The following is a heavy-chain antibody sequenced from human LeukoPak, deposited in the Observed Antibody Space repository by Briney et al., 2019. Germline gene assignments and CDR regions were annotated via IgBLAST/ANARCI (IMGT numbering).Heavy chain of an antibody. CDR3: ARELKTGYSYGFRYFDY. V-gene: IGHV1-3*01. J-gene: IGHJ4*02. Sequence: ASVKVSCKASGYTFTSYVMHWVRQAPGQRLEWMGWINAGNGNTKYSQKFQGRVTITRDTSASTAYMELSSLRSEDTAVYYCARELKTGYSYGFRYFDYWGQGTLVTVSS. CDR2: INAGNGNT. D-gene: IGHD5-18*01. CDR1: GYTFTSYV.